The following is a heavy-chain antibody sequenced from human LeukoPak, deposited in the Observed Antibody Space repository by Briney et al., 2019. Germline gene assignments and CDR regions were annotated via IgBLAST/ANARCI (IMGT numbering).Heavy chain of an antibody. CDR3: ARDLEGSGWPLYYYYVMDV. CDR1: GGTFSSYA. J-gene: IGHJ6*02. D-gene: IGHD6-19*01. V-gene: IGHV3-30-3*01. Sequence: SCKASGGTFSSYAMHWVRQAPGKGLEWVAVISYDGSNKYYADSVKGRFTISRDNSKNTLYLQMNSLRAEDTAVYYCARDLEGSGWPLYYYYVMDVWGQGTTVPVPS. CDR2: ISYDGSNK.